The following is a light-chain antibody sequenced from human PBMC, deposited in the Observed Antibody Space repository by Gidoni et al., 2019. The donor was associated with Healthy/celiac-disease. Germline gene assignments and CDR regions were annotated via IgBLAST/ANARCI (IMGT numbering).Light chain of an antibody. V-gene: IGKV3-11*01. CDR2: DAS. J-gene: IGKJ2*01. CDR3: QQRSNWPLMYT. Sequence: ENVLTQSPATLSLSPGERATLSCRASQSVSSYLAWYQQKPGQAPRLLIYDASNRATGIPARFSGSVSGTDFTLTISILEPEDFAVYYCQQRSNWPLMYTFGQGTKLEIK. CDR1: QSVSSY.